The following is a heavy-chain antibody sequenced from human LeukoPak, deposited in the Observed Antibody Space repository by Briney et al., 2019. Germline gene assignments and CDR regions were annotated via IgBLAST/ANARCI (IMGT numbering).Heavy chain of an antibody. CDR2: FLTEDAQT. CDR1: GSTLTELS. D-gene: IGHD3-3*01. V-gene: IGHV1-24*01. Sequence: RPSVTVSCLVSGSTLTELSIHWVRHAPRNGREWMGAFLTEDAQTIYAQKFQGRVTMAEDTSTDTAYMELSSLRSEDTAVYYCATVSVYDFWSGYSAPQTSYFDYWGQGTLVTVSS. J-gene: IGHJ4*02. CDR3: ATVSVYDFWSGYSAPQTSYFDY.